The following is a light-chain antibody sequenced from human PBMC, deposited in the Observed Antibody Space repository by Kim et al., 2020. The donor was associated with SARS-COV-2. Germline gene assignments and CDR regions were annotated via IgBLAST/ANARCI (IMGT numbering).Light chain of an antibody. V-gene: IGLV2-11*01. CDR2: EVS. Sequence: CPGEAVPIPCTGTSRDVGGYKYLSWYQRHPGKAPKLGICEVSKRPSGVPERCSGPKSGNTASLTISGLQAEDEVDYYCCSFGDSPLFGGGTQLTVL. CDR1: SRDVGGYKY. CDR3: CSFGDSPL. J-gene: IGLJ2*01.